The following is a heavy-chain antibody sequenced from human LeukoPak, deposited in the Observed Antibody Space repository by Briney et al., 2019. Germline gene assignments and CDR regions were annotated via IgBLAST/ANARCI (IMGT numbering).Heavy chain of an antibody. J-gene: IGHJ5*02. CDR2: INLNNGGT. Sequence: ASVKVSCKASGYTFTGSYMHWVRQAPGQGLEWVGWINLNNGGTNHAQKFQGRVTMTSDTSISTAYVELSSLRFDDTAVYYCARTAGGSGRWGDNWFDPWGQGTLVTVSS. CDR1: GYTFTGSY. D-gene: IGHD3-10*01. CDR3: ARTAGGSGRWGDNWFDP. V-gene: IGHV1-2*02.